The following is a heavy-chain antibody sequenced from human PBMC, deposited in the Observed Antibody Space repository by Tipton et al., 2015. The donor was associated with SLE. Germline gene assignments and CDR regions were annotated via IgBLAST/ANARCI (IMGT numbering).Heavy chain of an antibody. D-gene: IGHD3-16*01. CDR1: GGSISSSSYY. V-gene: IGHV4-39*07. J-gene: IGHJ6*03. CDR3: ARQGGHYYMDV. CDR2: IYHSGST. Sequence: TLSLTCTVSGGSISSSSYYWGWIRQPPGKGLEWIGSIYHSGSTYYNPSLKSRVTISVDRSKNQFSLKLSPVTAADTAVYYCARQGGHYYMDVWGKGTTVTVSS.